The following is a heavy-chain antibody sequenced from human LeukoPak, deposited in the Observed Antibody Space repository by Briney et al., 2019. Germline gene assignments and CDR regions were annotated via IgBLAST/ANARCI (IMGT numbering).Heavy chain of an antibody. D-gene: IGHD5-12*01. CDR2: IWYGGSNK. CDR3: AREYSGYDR. J-gene: IGHJ4*02. V-gene: IGHV3-33*01. CDR1: GFTFSSYG. Sequence: GGSLRLSCAASGFTFSSYGMHWVRQAPGKGLEWVAVIWYGGSNKYYADSVKGRFTISRDNSKNTLYLQMNSLRAEDTAVYYCAREYSGYDRWGQGTLVTVSS.